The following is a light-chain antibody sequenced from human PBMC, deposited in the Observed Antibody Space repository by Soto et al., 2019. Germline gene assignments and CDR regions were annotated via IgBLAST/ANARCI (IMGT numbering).Light chain of an antibody. J-gene: IGKJ1*01. CDR1: QSVNSNY. CDR2: STS. Sequence: EIVLTQSPGTLSLSPGVGATLSCRASQSVNSNYLAWFQQKPGQAPRLLIYSTSNRATGIPDRFSGSGSGTDFTLTISRLAPEDFVVYYCQQYDKSPWTFGQGTKVDIK. V-gene: IGKV3-20*01. CDR3: QQYDKSPWT.